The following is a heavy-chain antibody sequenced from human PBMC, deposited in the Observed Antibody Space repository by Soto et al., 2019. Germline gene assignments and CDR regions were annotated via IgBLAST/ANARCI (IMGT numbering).Heavy chain of an antibody. Sequence: QVQLQQWGAGPLRPLETLSLTCGVSGGSFSGYYWAWIRQSPGKGLEWIGEINDRGSINYNPSLKSRVSISVCPAENHYPLDLGFVAGADTAGNFWAKEGYQYLTGPPWVWYFDLWGRGTLVTVSS. D-gene: IGHD3-9*01. CDR2: INDRGSI. V-gene: IGHV4-34*01. CDR1: GGSFSGYY. CDR3: AKEGYQYLTGPPWVWYFDL. J-gene: IGHJ2*01.